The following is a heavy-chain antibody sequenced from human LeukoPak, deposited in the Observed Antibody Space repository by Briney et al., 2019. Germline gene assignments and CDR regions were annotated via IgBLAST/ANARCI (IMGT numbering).Heavy chain of an antibody. V-gene: IGHV3-21*01. D-gene: IGHD3-3*01. J-gene: IGHJ6*03. CDR2: ISSSSSYI. CDR3: AREVTIFGVVIAHYYYYYMDV. Sequence: GGSLRLSCAASGFTFGSYSMNWVRQAPGKGLEWVSSISSSSSYIYYADSVKGRFTISRDNAKNSLYLQMNSLRAEDTAVYYCAREVTIFGVVIAHYYYYYMDVWGKGTTVTVSS. CDR1: GFTFGSYS.